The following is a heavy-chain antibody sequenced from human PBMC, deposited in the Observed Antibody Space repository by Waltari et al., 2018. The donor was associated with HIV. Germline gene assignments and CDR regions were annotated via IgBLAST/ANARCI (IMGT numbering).Heavy chain of an antibody. CDR1: GRSFSCYY. CDR3: ARGQSHYYSGDY. V-gene: IGHV4-34*04. D-gene: IGHD3-22*01. J-gene: IGHJ4*02. Sequence: QVQLQQWGAGLLTPSETLSLTCAVYGRSFSCYYWSLIRQPPETGLDWIGEIHHSGSTNNNPTLKSRGTISVDTSKIQCSLKLSSVTAADTAVYYWARGQSHYYSGDYWCKGTLVTVSS. CDR2: IHHSGST.